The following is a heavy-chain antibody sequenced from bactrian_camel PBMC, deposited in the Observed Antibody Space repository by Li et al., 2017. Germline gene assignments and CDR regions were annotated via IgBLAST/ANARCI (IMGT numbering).Heavy chain of an antibody. CDR1: GYTYSSNC. Sequence: QVQLVESGGGLVQPGGSLRLSCAASGYTYSSNCMGWFRQAPGKEREGVATVPWSGITTYADSVKGRFTISHDDAKRTWILQMNNMNTEDTAMYYCAQDVLERTCSPTADFHIWGQGTQVTVS. CDR2: VPWSGIT. V-gene: IGHV3S53*01. CDR3: AQDVLERTCSPTADFHI. D-gene: IGHD8*01. J-gene: IGHJ6*01.